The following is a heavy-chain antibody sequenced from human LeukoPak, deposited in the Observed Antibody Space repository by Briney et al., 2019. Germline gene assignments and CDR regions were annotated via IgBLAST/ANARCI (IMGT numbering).Heavy chain of an antibody. Sequence: SQTLSLTCTVSGGSISSGDYYWSWIRQPPGKGLEWIGYIYYSGSTYYNPSLKSRVTISVDTSKNQFSLKLSSVTAADTAVYYCARDTGSSASGFDYWGQGTLVTVSS. V-gene: IGHV4-30-4*08. CDR2: IYYSGST. CDR1: GGSISSGDYY. CDR3: ARDTGSSASGFDY. J-gene: IGHJ4*02. D-gene: IGHD6-6*01.